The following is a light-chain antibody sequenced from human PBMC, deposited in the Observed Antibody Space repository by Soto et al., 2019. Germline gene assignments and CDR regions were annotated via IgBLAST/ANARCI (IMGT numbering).Light chain of an antibody. CDR1: SSDVGGYDY. J-gene: IGLJ1*01. CDR3: ASYAWSNIFV. CDR2: AVS. Sequence: QSVLTQPPSASGSPGQSVTISCTGTSSDVGGYDYVSWYQQHPGEAPKLMIYAVSRRPSGVPDGFFGSKSGNTASLTVSGFQTEDEAAYYCASYAWSNIFVSGSGTKLTVL. V-gene: IGLV2-8*01.